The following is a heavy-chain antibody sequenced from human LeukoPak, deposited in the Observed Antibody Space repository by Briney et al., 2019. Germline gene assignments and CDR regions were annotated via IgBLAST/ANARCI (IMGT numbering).Heavy chain of an antibody. J-gene: IGHJ4*02. CDR1: GYTFTSYA. CDR3: ARGGEYSYGYVDFDY. Sequence: ASVKVSCKASGYTFTSYAMHWVHQAPGQRLEWMGWINAGNGNTKYSQKFQGRVTITRDTSASTAYMVLSSLRSEDTAVYYCARGGEYSYGYVDFDYWGQGTLVTVSS. D-gene: IGHD5-18*01. CDR2: INAGNGNT. V-gene: IGHV1-3*01.